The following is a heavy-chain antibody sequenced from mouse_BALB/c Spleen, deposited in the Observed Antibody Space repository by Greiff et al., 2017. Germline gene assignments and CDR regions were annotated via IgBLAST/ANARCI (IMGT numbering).Heavy chain of an antibody. V-gene: IGHV1-54*03. CDR3: ASGEARSMDY. CDR2: INPGSGGT. Sequence: QVQLQQSGAELVRPGTSVKVSCKASGYAFTNYLIEWVKQRPGQGLEWIGVINPGSGGTNYNEKFKGKATLTADKSSSTAYMQLSSLTSDDSAVYFCASGEARSMDYWGQGTSVTVSS. D-gene: IGHD3-1*01. J-gene: IGHJ4*01. CDR1: GYAFTNYL.